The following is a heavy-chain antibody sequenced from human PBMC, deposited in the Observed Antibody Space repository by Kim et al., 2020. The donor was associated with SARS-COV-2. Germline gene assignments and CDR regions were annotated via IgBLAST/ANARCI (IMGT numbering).Heavy chain of an antibody. D-gene: IGHD6-6*01. CDR2: IWYDGSNT. Sequence: GGSLRLSCAASGFTSSIYGMHWVRQAPGKGLDWVAMIWYDGSNTYYADSVKGRFTISRDNSKNTLYLQMDSLRAEDTAVYYCATEYNSMSAFGSWGQGTLVTLSS. CDR3: ATEYNSMSAFGS. J-gene: IGHJ4*02. V-gene: IGHV3-33*01. CDR1: GFTSSIYG.